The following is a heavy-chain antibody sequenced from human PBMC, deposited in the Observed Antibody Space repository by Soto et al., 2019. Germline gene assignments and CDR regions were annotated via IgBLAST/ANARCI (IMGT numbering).Heavy chain of an antibody. Sequence: QVQLVQSGAEVKKPGASVKVSCKASGYTFTSYGISWVRQAPGQGLAWMGWISAYNGNTNYAQKLQGRVTMTTDTSTSTAYMELRSLRSDDTAVYYCAREYYYDSSGYPLGYWGQGTLVTVSS. J-gene: IGHJ4*02. D-gene: IGHD3-22*01. V-gene: IGHV1-18*01. CDR1: GYTFTSYG. CDR3: AREYYYDSSGYPLGY. CDR2: ISAYNGNT.